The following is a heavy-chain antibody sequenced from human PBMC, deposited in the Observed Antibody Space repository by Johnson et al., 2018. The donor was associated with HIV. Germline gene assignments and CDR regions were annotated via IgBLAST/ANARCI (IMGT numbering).Heavy chain of an antibody. CDR2: IWYDGSNK. CDR1: GFTFNTYG. J-gene: IGHJ3*02. D-gene: IGHD3-3*01. Sequence: QVQLVESGGVVVQPGGSLRLSCAASGFTFNTYGMHWVRQAPGKGLEWVAVIWYDGSNKYYADSVKGRFTISRDSSKNTLYLQMNSLRAEDTAVYYCARGTIFGEVDAFDIWGQGTVVTISS. CDR3: ARGTIFGEVDAFDI. V-gene: IGHV3-33*01.